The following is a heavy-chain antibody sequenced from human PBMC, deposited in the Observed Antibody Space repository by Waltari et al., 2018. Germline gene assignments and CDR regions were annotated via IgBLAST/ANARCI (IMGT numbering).Heavy chain of an antibody. D-gene: IGHD2-15*01. Sequence: QVQLQESGPGLVQPSGTLSLTCTVSGDSISNNFFWSWVRQSPGKGLEWIGQVHQSGRSNYNPALESRVTVSMDTSKNQFSLKMTSVTAADTAIYYCASDRGRGFYLDSWGQGTLVTVSP. CDR1: GDSISNNFF. V-gene: IGHV4-4*02. J-gene: IGHJ4*02. CDR3: ASDRGRGFYLDS. CDR2: VHQSGRS.